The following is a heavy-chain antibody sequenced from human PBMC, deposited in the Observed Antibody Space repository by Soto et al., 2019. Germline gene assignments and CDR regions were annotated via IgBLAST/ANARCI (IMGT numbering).Heavy chain of an antibody. Sequence: SENLSLTCAVSGGSISSSNWWSWVRQPPGKGLEWIGEIYHSGSTNYNPSLKSRVTISVDKSKNQFSLKLSSVTAADTAVYYCARTPDSYYSSGYYYYYGMDVWGPAPTLTVS. V-gene: IGHV4-4*02. CDR2: IYHSGST. CDR3: ARTPDSYYSSGYYYYYGMDV. D-gene: IGHD3-22*01. J-gene: IGHJ6*02. CDR1: GGSISSSNW.